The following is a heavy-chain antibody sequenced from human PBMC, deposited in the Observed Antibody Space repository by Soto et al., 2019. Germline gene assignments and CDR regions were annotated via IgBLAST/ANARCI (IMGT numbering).Heavy chain of an antibody. V-gene: IGHV4-4*02. CDR2: IYYSGNT. Sequence: SSETLSLTCAVSGDSISSNHWWSWIRQPPGKGLEWIGHIYYSGNTDYNPSLKSRLAISIDTSKNQFSLKLSSVTAADTAVYFCAREGGESSDGLYYFDSWGQGSLVTVSS. CDR3: AREGGESSDGLYYFDS. J-gene: IGHJ4*02. CDR1: GDSISSNHW. D-gene: IGHD3-16*01.